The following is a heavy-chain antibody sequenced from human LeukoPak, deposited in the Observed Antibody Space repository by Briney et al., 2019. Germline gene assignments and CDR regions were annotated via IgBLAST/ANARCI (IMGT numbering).Heavy chain of an antibody. CDR1: GFTFSSYA. J-gene: IGHJ4*02. CDR2: ISGSGGRP. Sequence: GGSLRLSCAASGFTFSSYAMSWVRQAPGKGLEWVSAISGSGGRPYYADSVKGRFTISRDNSKNTLYLQMNSLRAEDTAVYYCARHPEPGYCSSTSCHESYLDYWGQGTLVTVSS. CDR3: ARHPEPGYCSSTSCHESYLDY. V-gene: IGHV3-23*01. D-gene: IGHD2-2*01.